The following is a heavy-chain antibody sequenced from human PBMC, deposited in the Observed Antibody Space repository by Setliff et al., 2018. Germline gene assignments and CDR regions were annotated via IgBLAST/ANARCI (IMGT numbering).Heavy chain of an antibody. CDR2: ISGYSGKT. V-gene: IGHV1-18*01. CDR1: TYALTDSV. J-gene: IGHJ4*02. D-gene: IGHD3-22*01. CDR3: ARINFYVSSGYYYAPEL. Sequence: ASVKVSCKTSTYALTDSVVSWVRQAPGHGLEWVGWISGYSGKTYYEQRLQDRATVTTDTSTTTAYMELRSLRADDTAVYYCARINFYVSSGYYYAPELWGQGTTVTVSS.